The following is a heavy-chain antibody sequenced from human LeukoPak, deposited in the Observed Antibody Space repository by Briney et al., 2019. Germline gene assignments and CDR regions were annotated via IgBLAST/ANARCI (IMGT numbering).Heavy chain of an antibody. J-gene: IGHJ5*02. CDR2: INYSGRT. D-gene: IGHD1-26*01. CDR1: GDSISNSDYY. V-gene: IGHV4-39*01. Sequence: SETLSLACTVPGDSISNSDYYWGWIRQPPGKGLEWIALINYSGRTFYNPSLRSRVTISVDMSKNQFSLNLNSVTAADTAVYYCARGRKDLNWFDPWGQGTLVTVSS. CDR3: ARGRKDLNWFDP.